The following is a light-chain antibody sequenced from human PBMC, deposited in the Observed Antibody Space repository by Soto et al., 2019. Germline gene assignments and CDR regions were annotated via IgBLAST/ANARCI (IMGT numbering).Light chain of an antibody. CDR1: SSNIGSNT. J-gene: IGLJ1*01. V-gene: IGLV1-44*01. CDR3: AAWDDSLNGYV. Sequence: QSVLTQPPSASGTPRQRVTISCSGSSSNIGSNTVNWYQQLPGTAPKVLIYTNNQRPSGVPDRFSGSKSGTSASLAISGLQSGDEADYYCAAWDDSLNGYVFGTGTKVTVL. CDR2: TNN.